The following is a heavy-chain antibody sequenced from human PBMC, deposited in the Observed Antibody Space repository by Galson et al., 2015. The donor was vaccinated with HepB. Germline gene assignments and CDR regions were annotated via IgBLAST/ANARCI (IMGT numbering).Heavy chain of an antibody. CDR3: ATDPPFDSSGYYSLFDY. Sequence: SVKVSCKVSGYTLTELSMHWVRQAPGKGLEWMGGFDPEDGETIYAQKFQGRVTMTEDTSTDTAYMELSSLRSEDTAVYYCATDPPFDSSGYYSLFDYWGQGTLVTASS. CDR2: FDPEDGET. D-gene: IGHD3-22*01. CDR1: GYTLTELS. J-gene: IGHJ4*02. V-gene: IGHV1-24*01.